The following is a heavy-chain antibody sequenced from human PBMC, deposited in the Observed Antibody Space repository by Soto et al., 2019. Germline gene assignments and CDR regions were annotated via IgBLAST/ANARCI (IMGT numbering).Heavy chain of an antibody. CDR2: ISSSSSYT. J-gene: IGHJ4*02. D-gene: IGHD6-13*01. CDR1: GFTFRDYD. Sequence: GSVKLSCPSSGFTFRDYDMSWIRQAPGKGLELVSYISSSSSYTNYADSLKGRFTISRDNAKNSLYLQMNSLRAEDTAVYYCARGHRIAAAGTVDYWGQGTLVTVSS. CDR3: ARGHRIAAAGTVDY. V-gene: IGHV3-11*06.